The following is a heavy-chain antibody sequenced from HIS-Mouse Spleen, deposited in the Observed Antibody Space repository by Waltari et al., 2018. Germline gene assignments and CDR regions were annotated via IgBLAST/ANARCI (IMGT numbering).Heavy chain of an antibody. D-gene: IGHD6-13*01. CDR1: GGSSSMSSYH. Sequence: QLQLQESGPGLVKPSETLSLTCTVSGGSSSMSSYHWGWLRQPPGQGLEWIGSIYYSGSTYYNPSLKSRVTISVDTSKNQFSLKLSSVTAADTAVYYCAREIPYSSSWYDWYFDLWGRGTLVTVSS. V-gene: IGHV4-39*07. CDR2: IYYSGST. CDR3: AREIPYSSSWYDWYFDL. J-gene: IGHJ2*01.